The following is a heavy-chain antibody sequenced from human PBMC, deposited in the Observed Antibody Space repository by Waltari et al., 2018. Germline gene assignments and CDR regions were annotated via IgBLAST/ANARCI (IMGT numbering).Heavy chain of an antibody. CDR3: TSPGTTPYYYYGMDV. CDR2: IRSKAYGGTT. CDR1: GGSISSSSYY. Sequence: LQLQESGPGLVKPSETLSLTCTVSGGSISSSSYYWGWIRQPPGKGLEWVGFIRSKAYGGTTEYAASVKGRFTISRDDSKSIAYLQMNSLKTEDTAVYYCTSPGTTPYYYYGMDVWGQGTTVTVSS. J-gene: IGHJ6*02. V-gene: IGHV3-49*05. D-gene: IGHD1-1*01.